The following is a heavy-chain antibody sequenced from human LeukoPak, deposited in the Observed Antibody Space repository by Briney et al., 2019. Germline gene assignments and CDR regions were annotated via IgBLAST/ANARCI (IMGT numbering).Heavy chain of an antibody. V-gene: IGHV4-38-2*01. CDR1: GYSISSGYC. CDR2: IHHSGNT. D-gene: IGHD1-26*01. CDR3: ARAGSGGYDFFDY. J-gene: IGHJ4*02. Sequence: SETLSLTCAVSGYSISSGYCWGWIRQPPGKGLEWIGSIHHSGNTYYNPSLKSRVTISVDTSKNQFSLRLSSVTAADTALYYCARAGSGGYDFFDYWGQGTLVTVSS.